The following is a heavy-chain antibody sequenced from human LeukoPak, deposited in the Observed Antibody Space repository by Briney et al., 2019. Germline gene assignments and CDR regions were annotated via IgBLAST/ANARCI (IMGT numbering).Heavy chain of an antibody. D-gene: IGHD6-13*01. Sequence: SETLSLTCAVSGGPISSSGYSWSWIRQPPGKGLEWIGYIYHSGSTYYNPSLKSRVTISVDRSKNQFSLKLSSVTAADTAVYYCARYSSSWYAFDYWGQGTLVTVSS. CDR1: GGPISSSGYS. CDR3: ARYSSSWYAFDY. J-gene: IGHJ4*02. CDR2: IYHSGST. V-gene: IGHV4-30-2*01.